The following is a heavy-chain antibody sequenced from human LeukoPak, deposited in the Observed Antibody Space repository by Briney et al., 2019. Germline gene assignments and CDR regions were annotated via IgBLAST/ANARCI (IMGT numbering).Heavy chain of an antibody. CDR2: IYSAGDT. Sequence: QPGGSLRLSCAASGFSVGDKYMSWVRQAPGKGLEWVSLIYSAGDTFYSDSVRGRFTVSRDNSKNTLYLQVNSLRAEDTAFYYCARDSNSFPNFFDLWGQGTLVTVSS. V-gene: IGHV3-53*01. CDR3: ARDSNSFPNFFDL. D-gene: IGHD4-23*01. CDR1: GFSVGDKY. J-gene: IGHJ4*02.